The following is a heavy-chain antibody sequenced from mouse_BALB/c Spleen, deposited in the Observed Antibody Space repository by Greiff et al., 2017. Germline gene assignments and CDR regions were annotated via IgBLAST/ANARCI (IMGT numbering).Heavy chain of an antibody. CDR2: IRSKSNNYAT. V-gene: IGHV10-1*02. CDR3: VRQDYGYFDV. CDR1: GFTFNTYA. J-gene: IGHJ1*01. Sequence: GGGLVQPKGSLKLSCAASGFTFNTYAMNWVRQAPGKGLEWVARIRSKSNNYATYYADSVKDRFTISRDDSQSMLYLQMNNLKTEDTAMYYCVRQDYGYFDVWGAGTTVTVSS.